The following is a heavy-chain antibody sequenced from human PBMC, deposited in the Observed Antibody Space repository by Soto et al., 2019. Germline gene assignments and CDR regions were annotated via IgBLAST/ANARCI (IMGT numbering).Heavy chain of an antibody. CDR3: ARDGSDSYGLDV. V-gene: IGHV4-4*07. Sequence: PSVTLSLTCTVSGGSISSYYWSWIQQSAGKGLEWIGRIYNGGNTQYNPSLKSRVTMAADTSKNQFSLRLNSVTAADTAVYYCARDGSDSYGLDVWGQGTTVTVSS. J-gene: IGHJ6*02. D-gene: IGHD3-10*01. CDR1: GGSISSYY. CDR2: IYNGGNT.